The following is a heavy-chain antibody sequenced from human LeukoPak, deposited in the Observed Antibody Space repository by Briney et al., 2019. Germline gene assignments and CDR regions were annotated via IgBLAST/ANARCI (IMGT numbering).Heavy chain of an antibody. V-gene: IGHV3-23*01. Sequence: PGGSLRLSCAASGFTFSSYAVSWVRQAPGKGLEWVSAISGSGGSTYYADSVKGRFTISRDNSKNTLYLQMNSLRAEDTAVYYCAKDDVYCSSTSCYTPPDDAFDIWGQGTMVTVSS. J-gene: IGHJ3*02. D-gene: IGHD2-2*02. CDR1: GFTFSSYA. CDR3: AKDDVYCSSTSCYTPPDDAFDI. CDR2: ISGSGGST.